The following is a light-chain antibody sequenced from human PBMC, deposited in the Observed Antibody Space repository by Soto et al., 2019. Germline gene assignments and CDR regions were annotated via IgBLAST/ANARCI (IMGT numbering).Light chain of an antibody. CDR2: AAS. V-gene: IGKV1D-8*01. J-gene: IGKJ1*01. CDR1: QCISSY. CDR3: QQYYSFPRT. Sequence: VIWMTQSPSLLSASTGDRVTISCRMSQCISSYLAWYQQKPGKTPELLIYAASTLQSGVPSRFSGSGSGTDFTLTISCLQSEDFATYYCQQYYSFPRTFGQGTKVDI.